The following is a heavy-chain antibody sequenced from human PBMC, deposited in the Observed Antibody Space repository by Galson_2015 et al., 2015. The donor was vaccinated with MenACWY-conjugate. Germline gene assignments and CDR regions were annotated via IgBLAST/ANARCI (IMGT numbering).Heavy chain of an antibody. D-gene: IGHD5-12*01. CDR3: ARTPQSYSGCTFEK. CDR2: ISSGHIYS. CDR1: GFTFSDYY. Sequence: SLRLSCAASGFTFSDYYMSWIRQAPGKGLEWVAYISSGHIYSNHADSVKGRFTISRDNAKNSLFLQMNSLRAEDTAVYFCARTPQSYSGCTFEKWGQGTLVTVSS. J-gene: IGHJ4*02. V-gene: IGHV3-11*06.